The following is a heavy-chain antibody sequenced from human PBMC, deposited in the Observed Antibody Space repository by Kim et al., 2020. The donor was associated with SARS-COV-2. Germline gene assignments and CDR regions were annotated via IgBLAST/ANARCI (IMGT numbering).Heavy chain of an antibody. J-gene: IGHJ4*02. CDR1: GFTFTSHL. V-gene: IGHV3-30-3*01. CDR3: VRESLGRDYSTFDY. CDR2: ISFDGSMI. D-gene: IGHD3-22*01. Sequence: GGSLRLSCAASGFTFTSHLMHWVRQAPGKGLEWVALISFDGSMIYYADSVKGRFTISRDNSQNTVFLQMNSLRTEDTALYSCVRESLGRDYSTFDYWGQGTLVTVSS.